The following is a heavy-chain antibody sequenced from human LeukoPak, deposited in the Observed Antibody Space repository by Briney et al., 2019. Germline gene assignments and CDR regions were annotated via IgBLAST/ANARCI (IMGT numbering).Heavy chain of an antibody. CDR2: IVVGSGNT. CDR3: AAAVAGTSLFDY. D-gene: IGHD6-19*01. V-gene: IGHV1-58*02. Sequence: ASVKVSCKASGFTFTSFAMQWVRQARGQRLEWIGWIVVGSGNTNYAQKFQERVTITRDMSTSTAYMELSSLRSEDTAVYYCAAAVAGTSLFDYWGQGTLVTVSS. J-gene: IGHJ4*02. CDR1: GFTFTSFA.